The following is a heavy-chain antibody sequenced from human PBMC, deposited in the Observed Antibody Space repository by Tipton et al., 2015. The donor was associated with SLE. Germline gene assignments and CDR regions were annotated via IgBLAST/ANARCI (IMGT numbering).Heavy chain of an antibody. J-gene: IGHJ4*02. CDR1: GGSLSGDTYY. V-gene: IGHV4-61*02. CDR3: ASGPYCAGDCLSPLIY. CDR2: IFTSGNT. D-gene: IGHD2-21*01. Sequence: TLSLTCTVSGGSLSGDTYYWSWIRQPAGEGLEWIGRIFTSGNTNYNPSLKSRVTISVDRSKNHFSLKLSSVTAADTAVYYCASGPYCAGDCLSPLIYWGQGTLVTVSS.